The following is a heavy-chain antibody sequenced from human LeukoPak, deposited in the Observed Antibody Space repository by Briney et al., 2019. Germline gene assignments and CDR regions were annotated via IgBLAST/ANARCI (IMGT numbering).Heavy chain of an antibody. D-gene: IGHD3-10*01. CDR3: ARDLFGLHTTEGV. Sequence: PGGSLRLSCAASGFTFSSYAMRWVRQAPGKGLEWVSSIGTSGGTYYADSVKGRFTISRDNSKNTLYLQMNSLRAEDTAVYYCARDLFGLHTTEGVWGKGTTVTVSS. V-gene: IGHV3-23*01. J-gene: IGHJ6*04. CDR2: IGTSGGT. CDR1: GFTFSSYA.